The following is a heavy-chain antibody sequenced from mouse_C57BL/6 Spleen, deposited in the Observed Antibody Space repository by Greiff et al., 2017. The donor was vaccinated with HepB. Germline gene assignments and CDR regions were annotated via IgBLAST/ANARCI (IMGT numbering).Heavy chain of an antibody. D-gene: IGHD6-1*01. CDR3: AIPLRDYAMDY. V-gene: IGHV5-17*01. CDR1: GFTFSDYG. Sequence: EVKVVESGGGLVKPGGSLKLSCAASGFTFSDYGMHWVRQAPEKGLEWVAYISSGSSTIYYADTVKGRFTISRDNAKNTLFLQMTSLRSEDTAMYYCAIPLRDYAMDYWGQGTSVTVSS. J-gene: IGHJ4*01. CDR2: ISSGSSTI.